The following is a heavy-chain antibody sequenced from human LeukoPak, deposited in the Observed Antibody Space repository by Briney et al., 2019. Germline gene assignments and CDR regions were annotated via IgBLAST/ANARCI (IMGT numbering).Heavy chain of an antibody. CDR3: ARGGDIVATAFDY. CDR2: MNPNSGNT. J-gene: IGHJ4*02. Sequence: ASVKVSCKAAGYTFTSYDINWVRQATGQGLEWMGWMNPNSGNTGYAQKVQGRVTMTRNTSISTAYMELSSLRSEDTAVYYCARGGDIVATAFDYWGQGTLVTVSS. D-gene: IGHD5-12*01. V-gene: IGHV1-8*01. CDR1: GYTFTSYD.